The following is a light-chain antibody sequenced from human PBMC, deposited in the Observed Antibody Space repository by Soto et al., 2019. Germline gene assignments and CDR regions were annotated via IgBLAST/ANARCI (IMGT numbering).Light chain of an antibody. CDR2: EVS. V-gene: IGLV2-14*01. CDR3: SPYSIGCFLYV. J-gene: IGLJ1*01. Sequence: QSALTQPASVSGPPGQSITISCTGTASDLGYYNYVAWYQHHPGKAPKLMIYEVSHRPSGDSNRFSGSKSGYTASLTISGLEAEDDAYYYASPYSIGCFLYVFRTGTEV. CDR1: ASDLGYYNY.